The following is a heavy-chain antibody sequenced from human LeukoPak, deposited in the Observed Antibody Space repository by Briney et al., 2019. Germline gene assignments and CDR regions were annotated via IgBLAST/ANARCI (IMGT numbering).Heavy chain of an antibody. Sequence: GGSLRLSCAASGFTFSSYSMNWVRQAPGKGLEGVSYISSTGSTIYYADSVKGRFTISRDNAKNSLYLQMNSLRAEDTAVYYCARDPLAYYYDSSGYSGLNYWGQGTLVTVSS. CDR3: ARDPLAYYYDSSGYSGLNY. J-gene: IGHJ4*02. D-gene: IGHD3-22*01. CDR1: GFTFSSYS. V-gene: IGHV3-48*01. CDR2: ISSTGSTI.